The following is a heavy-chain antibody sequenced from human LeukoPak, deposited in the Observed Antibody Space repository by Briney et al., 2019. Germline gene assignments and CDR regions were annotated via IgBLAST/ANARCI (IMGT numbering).Heavy chain of an antibody. D-gene: IGHD5-12*01. CDR3: ARARGVLSGYGNSYYMDV. CDR2: IIPIFGTA. CDR1: GYTFTSYA. Sequence: SVKVSCKASGYTFTSYAISWVRQAPGQGLEWMGGIIPIFGTANYAQKFQGRVTITADESTSTAYMELSSLRSEDTAMYYCARARGVLSGYGNSYYMDVWGKGTTVTISS. V-gene: IGHV1-69*13. J-gene: IGHJ6*03.